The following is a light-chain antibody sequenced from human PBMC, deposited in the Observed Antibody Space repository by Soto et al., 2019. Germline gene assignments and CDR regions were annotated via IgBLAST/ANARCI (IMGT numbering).Light chain of an antibody. J-gene: IGKJ1*01. V-gene: IGKV1-33*01. Sequence: DIQMTQSPSSLSAFVGDRVTITRQASQDISNYLNWYQQKPGKVPKLLIYDASNLETGVPSRFSGSGSGTDFTFTISSLQPEDIATYYCQQYDNLPRTFGQGTKVEIK. CDR3: QQYDNLPRT. CDR2: DAS. CDR1: QDISNY.